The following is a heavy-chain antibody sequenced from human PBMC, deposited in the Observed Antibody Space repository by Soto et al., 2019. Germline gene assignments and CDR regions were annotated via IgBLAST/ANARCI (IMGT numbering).Heavy chain of an antibody. CDR2: VNWNGGST. V-gene: IGHV3-20*04. D-gene: IGHD1-26*01. J-gene: IGHJ4*02. CDR1: GFTFDDYG. CDR3: VRGASLNFDY. Sequence: PGESLKISCAASGFTFDDYGMSWARQAPGKGLEWVSGVNWNGGSTGYADSVKGRFTISRDNAKNSLYLQMNSLRAEDTAFYYCVRGASLNFDYWGQGALVTVSS.